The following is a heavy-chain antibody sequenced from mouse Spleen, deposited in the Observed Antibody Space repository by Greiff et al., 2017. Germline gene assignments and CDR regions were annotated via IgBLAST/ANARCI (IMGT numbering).Heavy chain of an antibody. D-gene: IGHD1-1*01. CDR1: GYTFTSYT. V-gene: IGHV1-4*01. CDR3: ATPLYYYGSSYGAY. Sequence: VQLQESGAELARPGASVKMSCKASGYTFTSYTMHWVKQRPGQGLEWIGYINPSSGYTKYNQKFKDKATLTADKSSSTAYMQLSSLTSEDSAVYYCATPLYYYGSSYGAYWGQGTLVTVSA. J-gene: IGHJ3*01. CDR2: INPSSGYT.